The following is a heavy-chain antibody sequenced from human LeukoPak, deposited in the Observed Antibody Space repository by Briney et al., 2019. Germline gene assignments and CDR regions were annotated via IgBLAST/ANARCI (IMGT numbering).Heavy chain of an antibody. CDR3: ARGEYGDYGGTPYYYYYMDV. J-gene: IGHJ6*03. CDR1: GGSISSYY. D-gene: IGHD4-17*01. V-gene: IGHV4-4*07. Sequence: SETLSLTCTVSGGSISSYYWSWIRQPAGKGLEWIGRIYTSGSTNYNPSLKSRLTMSVDTSKNQFSLKLSSVTAADTAVYYCARGEYGDYGGTPYYYYYMDVWGKGTTVTVSS. CDR2: IYTSGST.